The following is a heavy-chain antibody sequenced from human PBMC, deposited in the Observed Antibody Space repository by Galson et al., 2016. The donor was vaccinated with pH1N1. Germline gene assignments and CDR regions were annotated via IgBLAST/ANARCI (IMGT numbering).Heavy chain of an antibody. CDR2: INPNSGGR. CDR1: GYTFTGYY. J-gene: IGHJ4*02. Sequence: SVKVSCKASGYTFTGYYMHWVRQAPGQGLEWMGWINPNSGGRNYAQKLQGRVTMTTDTSTSTAFMELRSLRSDDTAVYYCARGRYQLLPGHYWGQGTPVTVSS. V-gene: IGHV1-2*02. CDR3: ARGRYQLLPGHY. D-gene: IGHD2-2*01.